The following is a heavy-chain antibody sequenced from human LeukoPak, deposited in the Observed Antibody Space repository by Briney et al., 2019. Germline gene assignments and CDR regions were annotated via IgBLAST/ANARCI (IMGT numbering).Heavy chain of an antibody. D-gene: IGHD1-26*01. J-gene: IGHJ4*02. Sequence: ASVKVSCKASGYTFTGSYMHWVRQAPGQGLEWMGWINLNSGGTNYAQKFQVRVTMTRDTSISTAYMELSSLKSDDTAVYYCARVAMSGIGSDDFWGQGTLVTASS. CDR3: ARVAMSGIGSDDF. CDR2: INLNSGGT. V-gene: IGHV1-2*02. CDR1: GYTFTGSY.